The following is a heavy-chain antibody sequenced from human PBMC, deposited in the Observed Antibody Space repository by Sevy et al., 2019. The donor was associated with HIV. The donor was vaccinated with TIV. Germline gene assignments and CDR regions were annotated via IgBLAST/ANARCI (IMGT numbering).Heavy chain of an antibody. CDR1: GFTFSDSW. Sequence: GGSLRLSCVASGFTFSDSWMTWVRQAPGKGLEWIAFINEDGSRLGYVDAVRGRFTISRENTKNSLYLQMNSLRDQDTAVYFCARDRAYSALDYWGQGTLVTVSS. V-gene: IGHV3-7*01. CDR2: INEDGSRL. D-gene: IGHD5-18*01. J-gene: IGHJ4*02. CDR3: ARDRAYSALDY.